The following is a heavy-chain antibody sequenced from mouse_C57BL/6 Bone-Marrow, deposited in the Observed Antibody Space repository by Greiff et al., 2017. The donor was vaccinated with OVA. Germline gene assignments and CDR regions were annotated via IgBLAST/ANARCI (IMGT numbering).Heavy chain of an antibody. CDR1: GFTFSSYA. CDR3: TRSELGPPWFAY. J-gene: IGHJ3*01. CDR2: ISSGGDYI. D-gene: IGHD4-1*01. Sequence: VQLMESGEGLVKPGGSLKLSCAASGFTFSSYAMSWVRQTPEKRLEWVAYISSGGDYIYYADTVKGRFTISRDNARNTLYLQMSSLKSEDTAMYYCTRSELGPPWFAYWGQGTLVTVSA. V-gene: IGHV5-9-1*02.